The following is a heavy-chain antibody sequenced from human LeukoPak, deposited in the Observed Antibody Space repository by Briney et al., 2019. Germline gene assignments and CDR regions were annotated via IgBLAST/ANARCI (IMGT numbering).Heavy chain of an antibody. V-gene: IGHV4-30-4*01. Sequence: SETLSLTCTVSGGSISSGDYYWSWIRQPPGKGLEWIGYFYYSGSTYYNPSFKSRVTISVDTSKNQFSLKLSSVTAADTAVYYCARPYYYDSRIDPWGQGTLVTVSS. CDR2: FYYSGST. J-gene: IGHJ5*02. CDR3: ARPYYYDSRIDP. CDR1: GGSISSGDYY. D-gene: IGHD3-22*01.